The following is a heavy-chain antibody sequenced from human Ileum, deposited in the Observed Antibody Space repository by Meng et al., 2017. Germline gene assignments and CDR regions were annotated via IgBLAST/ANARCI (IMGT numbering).Heavy chain of an antibody. J-gene: IGHJ6*02. Sequence: GGSLRLSCTASGFTFGDYAMSWFRQAPGKGLEWVGFIRSKAYGGTTEYAASVKGRFTISRDDSKSIAYLQMNSLKTEDTAVYYCTRQQWLDHYYYYYGMDVWGQGTTVTVS. V-gene: IGHV3-49*03. CDR2: IRSKAYGGTT. CDR1: GFTFGDYA. D-gene: IGHD6-19*01. CDR3: TRQQWLDHYYYYYGMDV.